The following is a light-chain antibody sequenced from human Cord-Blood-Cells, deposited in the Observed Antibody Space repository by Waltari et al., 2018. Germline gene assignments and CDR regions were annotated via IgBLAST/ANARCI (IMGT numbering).Light chain of an antibody. CDR1: SSDVGGYNY. V-gene: IGLV2-14*01. CDR2: DVS. CDR3: SSYTSSNYV. Sequence: QSALTQPASVSGSPGQSITISCTGTSSDVGGYNYVSWYPQHPGKAPNLMIYDVSNRPSGVSNRFSGSKSGNTASLTISGLQAEDEADYYCSSYTSSNYVFGTGTKVTVL. J-gene: IGLJ1*01.